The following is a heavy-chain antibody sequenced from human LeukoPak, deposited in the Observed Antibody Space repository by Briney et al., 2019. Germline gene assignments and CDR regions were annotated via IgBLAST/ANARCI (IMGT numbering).Heavy chain of an antibody. Sequence: GGSLRLSCAASGFTFSSYGMHWVRQAPGKGLEWVAVISYDGSNKYYADSVKGRFTISRDNSKNTLYLQMNSLRAEDTAVYYCAKDHEDILTGYHTPDYWGQGTLVTVSS. CDR1: GFTFSSYG. CDR2: ISYDGSNK. D-gene: IGHD3-9*01. CDR3: AKDHEDILTGYHTPDY. J-gene: IGHJ4*02. V-gene: IGHV3-30*18.